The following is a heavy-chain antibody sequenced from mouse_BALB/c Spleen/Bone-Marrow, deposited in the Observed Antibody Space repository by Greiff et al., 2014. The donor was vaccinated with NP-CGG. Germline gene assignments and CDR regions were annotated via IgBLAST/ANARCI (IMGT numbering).Heavy chain of an antibody. Sequence: QVQLQQSGAELVKPGASMKLSCKASGYTFTSYWMHWVKQRPGQGLEWIGEINPSNGRTNYNEKFKSKATPTVDKSSSTAYMQLSSLTSEDSAVYYCAIGLLGDYWGQGTSVTVSS. V-gene: IGHV1S81*02. CDR2: INPSNGRT. D-gene: IGHD2-10*01. CDR3: AIGLLGDY. J-gene: IGHJ4*01. CDR1: GYTFTSYW.